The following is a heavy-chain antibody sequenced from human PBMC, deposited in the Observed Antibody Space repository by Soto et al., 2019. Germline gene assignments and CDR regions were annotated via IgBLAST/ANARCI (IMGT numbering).Heavy chain of an antibody. J-gene: IGHJ4*02. CDR1: GGSFSGYY. CDR2: IYYSGST. V-gene: IGHV4-34*11. CDR3: ERSSSPFWFGFDY. D-gene: IGHD3-10*01. Sequence: SETLSLTCAVYGGSFSGYYWTWISQPPGTGLEWIGYIYYSGSTNYNPSLKSRVTISVDTSKNQFSLKLSSVTAADTAVYYCERSSSPFWFGFDYWGQGTLVTSPQ.